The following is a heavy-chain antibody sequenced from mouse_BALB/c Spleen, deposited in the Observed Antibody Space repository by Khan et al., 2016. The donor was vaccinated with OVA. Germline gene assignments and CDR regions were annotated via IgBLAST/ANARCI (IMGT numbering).Heavy chain of an antibody. Sequence: QVQLKESGPGLVAPSQSLSITCTVSGFSLTSYGVNWVRQPPGKGLEWLGVIWGDGSTYYHSALKSRLSISKDNSKSQVFLELNSLEMGDTATYYCVKWGSYYAMDYWGQGTSLTVSS. CDR3: VKWGSYYAMDY. V-gene: IGHV2-3*01. CDR1: GFSLTSYG. CDR2: IWGDGST. J-gene: IGHJ4*01.